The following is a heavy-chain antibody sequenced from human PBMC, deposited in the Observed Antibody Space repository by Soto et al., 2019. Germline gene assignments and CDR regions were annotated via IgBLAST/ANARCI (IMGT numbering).Heavy chain of an antibody. V-gene: IGHV3-30*03. CDR3: ARGPRYDFWSGPGQFYYYYGMDV. CDR1: GFIISSYG. CDR2: ISYDGSNK. Sequence: GGSLRLSCGASGFIISSYGMHSVRQAPGEGLEWLAVISYDGSNKYYGDSVKGRFTISRDNSKNTLYLQMNSLRAEDTAVYYCARGPRYDFWSGPGQFYYYYGMDVWGQGTTVTVS. D-gene: IGHD3-3*01. J-gene: IGHJ6*02.